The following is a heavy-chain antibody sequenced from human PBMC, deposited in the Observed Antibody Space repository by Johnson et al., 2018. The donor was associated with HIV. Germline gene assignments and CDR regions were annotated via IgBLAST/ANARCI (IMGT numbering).Heavy chain of an antibody. D-gene: IGHD5-24*01. V-gene: IGHV3-11*04. J-gene: IGHJ3*02. Sequence: QVQLVESGGGLVKPGGSLRLSCAASGFTFSDYYMNWIRQAPGKGLAWVSYIRSSGSTIYYAASVKGRFTISRDNAKNSLSLQMNSLRAEDTAVYYCAREMRWPSKAAFDIWGQGTMVTVSS. CDR1: GFTFSDYY. CDR3: AREMRWPSKAAFDI. CDR2: IRSSGSTI.